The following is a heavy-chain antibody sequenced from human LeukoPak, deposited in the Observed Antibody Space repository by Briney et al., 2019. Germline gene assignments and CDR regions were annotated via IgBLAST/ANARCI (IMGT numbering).Heavy chain of an antibody. D-gene: IGHD2-2*01. CDR2: IIPIFGTA. J-gene: IGHJ4*02. Sequence: GASVKVSCKASGGTFSSYAISWVRQAPGQGLEWTGGIIPIFGTANYAQKFQGRVTITADESTSTAYMELSSLRSEDTAVYYCARETLGYRSSTSCSGPDYWGQGTLVTVSS. CDR3: ARETLGYRSSTSCSGPDY. V-gene: IGHV1-69*13. CDR1: GGTFSSYA.